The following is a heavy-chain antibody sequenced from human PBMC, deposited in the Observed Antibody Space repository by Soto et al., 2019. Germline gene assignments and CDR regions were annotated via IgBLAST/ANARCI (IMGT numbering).Heavy chain of an antibody. D-gene: IGHD2-15*01. J-gene: IGHJ5*01. CDR1: GGSLREFGHF. Sequence: SENLSLTCTVSGGSLREFGHFWTWIRQRPGRGLEWIGYSTYTGVTYYSPSLQSRISISVDTSKNQFSLTLNSVTAADTAVYYCATYSGGPPLNIFDSCGHGTLVTGSA. CDR2: STYTGVT. CDR3: ATYSGGPPLNIFDS. V-gene: IGHV4-31*03.